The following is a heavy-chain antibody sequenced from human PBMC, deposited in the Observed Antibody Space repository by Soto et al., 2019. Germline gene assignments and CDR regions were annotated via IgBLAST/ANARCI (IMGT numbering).Heavy chain of an antibody. CDR3: ARGRDGYNSGAFDI. J-gene: IGHJ3*02. CDR1: GGTFSSYA. CDR2: IIPIFGTA. Sequence: QVQLVQSGAEVKKPGSSVKVSCKASGGTFSSYAISWVRQAPGQGLEWMGGIIPIFGTANYAQKFQGRVTSTTDESTGTAYMELSSLISEDTAVYYCARGRDGYNSGAFDIWGQGTMVTVSS. D-gene: IGHD5-12*01. V-gene: IGHV1-69*05.